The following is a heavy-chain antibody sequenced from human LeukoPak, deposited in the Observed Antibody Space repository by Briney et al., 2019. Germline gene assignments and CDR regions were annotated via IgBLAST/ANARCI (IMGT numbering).Heavy chain of an antibody. CDR2: ISAYNGNT. D-gene: IGHD2-2*01. CDR1: GYTFTSYG. CDR3: ARVRARGVVPPQRGFDP. Sequence: ASVKVSCKASGYTFTSYGISWVRQAPGQGLEWMGWISAYNGNTNYAQKLQGRVTMTTDTSTSTAYMELRSLRSDDTAVYYCARVRARGVVPPQRGFDPWGQGTLVTVSP. J-gene: IGHJ5*02. V-gene: IGHV1-18*01.